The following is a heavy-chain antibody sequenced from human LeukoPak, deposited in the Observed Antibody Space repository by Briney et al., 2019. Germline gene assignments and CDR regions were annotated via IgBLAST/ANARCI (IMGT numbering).Heavy chain of an antibody. D-gene: IGHD6-25*01. CDR2: IYPGDSDT. CDR1: GYSFTSYW. J-gene: IGHJ6*03. Sequence: GESLKISCKGSGYSFTSYWIGWVRQMPGKGLEWMGIIYPGDSDTGYSPSFQGQVTISADKSISTAYLQWSSLTASDTAMYYCARHPSGFLDYYYMDVWGKGTTVTVSS. CDR3: ARHPSGFLDYYYMDV. V-gene: IGHV5-51*01.